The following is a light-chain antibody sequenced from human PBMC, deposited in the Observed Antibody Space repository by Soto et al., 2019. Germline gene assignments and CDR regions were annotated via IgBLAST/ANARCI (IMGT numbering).Light chain of an antibody. Sequence: SALTQPASVSGSPGQSITISCTGTSSDVGGYNYVSWYQHHPGKAPKLLIYDVSNRPSGISHRFSGSKSGNTASLTISGLQAEDEADYYCSSYRSGGTYVFGTGTKLTVL. CDR1: SSDVGGYNY. J-gene: IGLJ1*01. CDR3: SSYRSGGTYV. V-gene: IGLV2-14*03. CDR2: DVS.